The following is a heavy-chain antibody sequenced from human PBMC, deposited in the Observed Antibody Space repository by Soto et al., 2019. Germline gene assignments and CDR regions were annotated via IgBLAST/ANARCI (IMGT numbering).Heavy chain of an antibody. Sequence: GGSLRLSCAASGFTFSSYGMHWVRQAPGKGLEWVAVISYDGSNKYYADSVKGRFTISRDNSKNTLYLQMNSLRAEDTAVYYCAKDWVRWELAIDYWGQGTLVTVSS. CDR2: ISYDGSNK. D-gene: IGHD1-26*01. J-gene: IGHJ4*02. CDR1: GFTFSSYG. V-gene: IGHV3-30*18. CDR3: AKDWVRWELAIDY.